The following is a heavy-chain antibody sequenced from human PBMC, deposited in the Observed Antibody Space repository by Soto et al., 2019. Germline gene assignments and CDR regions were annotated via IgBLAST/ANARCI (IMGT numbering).Heavy chain of an antibody. CDR2: IYYSGYT. CDR3: ARVYAYYFDY. V-gene: IGHV4-39*07. Sequence: SETLSLTCTVSGGSISSSSYYWGWIRQPPGKGLEWIGSIYYSGYTYYNPSLKSRVTISVDTSKNQFSLKLSSVTAADTAVYYCARVYAYYFDYWGQGTLVTVSS. D-gene: IGHD2-8*01. J-gene: IGHJ4*02. CDR1: GGSISSSSYY.